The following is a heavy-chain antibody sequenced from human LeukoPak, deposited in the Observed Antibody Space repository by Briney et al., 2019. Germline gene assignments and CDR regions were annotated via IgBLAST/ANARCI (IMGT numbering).Heavy chain of an antibody. V-gene: IGHV7-4-1*02. J-gene: IGHJ4*02. CDR2: INTNTGNP. Sequence: ASVKVSCRASGYTFTSYAMNWVRQAPGQGLEWMGWINTNTGNPTYAQGFTGRFDFSLDTSVSTAYLQISSLKAEDTAVYYCARGGLWFGELVHEYYFDYWGQGTLVTVSS. D-gene: IGHD3-10*01. CDR1: GYTFTSYA. CDR3: ARGGLWFGELVHEYYFDY.